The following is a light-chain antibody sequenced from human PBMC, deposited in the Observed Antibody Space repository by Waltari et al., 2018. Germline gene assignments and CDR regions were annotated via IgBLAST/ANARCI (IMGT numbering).Light chain of an antibody. CDR2: EVN. V-gene: IGLV2-8*01. J-gene: IGLJ3*02. CDR3: SSFGAPLV. CDR1: SRHGGRYDY. Sequence: QSALTQPPSASGSPGQSVTISCTGTSRHGGRYDYVSWYQQHPGKAPQLMIYEVNKRPSGVPDRFSGSKSGNTASLTVSGLQAEDEADYYCSSFGAPLVFGGGTKLTVL.